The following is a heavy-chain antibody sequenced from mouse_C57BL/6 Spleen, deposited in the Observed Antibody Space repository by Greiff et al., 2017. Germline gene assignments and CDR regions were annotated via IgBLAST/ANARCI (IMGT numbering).Heavy chain of an antibody. CDR3: ARRGGYYDYFDY. CDR1: GYSITSGYY. V-gene: IGHV3-6*01. D-gene: IGHD2-3*01. Sequence: DVKLQESGPGLVKPSQSLSLTCSVTGYSITSGYYWNWIRQFPGNKLEWMGYISYDGSNNYNPSLKNRISITRDTSKNQFFLKLNSVTTEDTATYYCARRGGYYDYFDYWGQGTTLTVSS. CDR2: ISYDGSN. J-gene: IGHJ2*01.